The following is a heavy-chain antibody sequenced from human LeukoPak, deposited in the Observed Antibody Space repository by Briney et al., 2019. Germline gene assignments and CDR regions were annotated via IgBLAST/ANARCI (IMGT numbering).Heavy chain of an antibody. J-gene: IGHJ4*02. V-gene: IGHV3-7*01. CDR2: IKQDASER. CDR1: GFTISSYW. Sequence: QAGGSLRLSCAASGFTISSYWMTWVRQAPGKGLEWVANIKQDASERYYVDSVKGRFTISRDNAKNSLYLQMNSLRAEDTAVYYCATPTAGTWHFDYWGQGTLVTVSS. D-gene: IGHD1-1*01. CDR3: ATPTAGTWHFDY.